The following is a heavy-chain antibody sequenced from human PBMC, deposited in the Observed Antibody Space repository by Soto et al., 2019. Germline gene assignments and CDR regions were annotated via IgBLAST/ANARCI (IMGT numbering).Heavy chain of an antibody. V-gene: IGHV4-39*01. CDR3: ARQRAAPYYFDY. J-gene: IGHJ4*02. CDR2: IYYSGST. CDR1: GGSISSSSYY. Sequence: SETLSLTCTVSGGSISSSSYYWGWIRQPPGKGLEWIGSIYYSGSTYYNPSLKSRVTISVDTSKNQFSLKLSSVTAADTAVYYCARQRAAPYYFDYWGQGTLVTVSS.